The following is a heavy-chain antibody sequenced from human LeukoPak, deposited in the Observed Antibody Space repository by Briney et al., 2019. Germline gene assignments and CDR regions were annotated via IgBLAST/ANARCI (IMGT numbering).Heavy chain of an antibody. CDR2: IIPILGIA. D-gene: IGHD2-21*01. J-gene: IGHJ4*02. CDR3: AINGDTHCGGDCYSN. Sequence: SVKVSCKASGGTFSSYTISWVRQAPGPGLEWMGRIIPILGIANYAQKFQGRVTITADKSTSTAYMGLSSLRSEDTAVYYCAINGDTHCGGDCYSNWGQGTLVTVSS. V-gene: IGHV1-69*02. CDR1: GGTFSSYT.